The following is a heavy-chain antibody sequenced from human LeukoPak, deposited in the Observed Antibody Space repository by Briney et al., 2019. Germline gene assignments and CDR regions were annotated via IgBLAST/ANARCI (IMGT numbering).Heavy chain of an antibody. V-gene: IGHV1-18*01. D-gene: IGHD6-13*01. Sequence: ASVKVSCKASGYTFTTYDISWVRQAPGQGLEWMGWITTYNVNTNNAQKVQGRVTMTTDTSTSSAYMELRSLRSDDTAVYYCARRTSWYGDAFDIWGQGTLVTVSS. CDR2: ITTYNVNT. J-gene: IGHJ3*02. CDR1: GYTFTTYD. CDR3: ARRTSWYGDAFDI.